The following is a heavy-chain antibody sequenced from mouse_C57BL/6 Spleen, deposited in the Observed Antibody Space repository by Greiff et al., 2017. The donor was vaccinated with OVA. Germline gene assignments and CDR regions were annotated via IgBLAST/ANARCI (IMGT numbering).Heavy chain of an antibody. CDR3: ASRSTVVATGYFDV. Sequence: VQLQQSGPELVKPGASVKIPCKASGYTFTDYNMDWVKQSHGKSLEWIGDINPNNGGTIYNQKFKGKATLTVDKSSSTAYMELRSLTSEDTAVYYCASRSTVVATGYFDVWGTGTTVTVSS. CDR2: INPNNGGT. V-gene: IGHV1-18*01. J-gene: IGHJ1*03. CDR1: GYTFTDYN. D-gene: IGHD1-1*01.